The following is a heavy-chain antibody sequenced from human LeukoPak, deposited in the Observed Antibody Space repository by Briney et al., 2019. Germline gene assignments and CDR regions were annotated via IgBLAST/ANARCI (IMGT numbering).Heavy chain of an antibody. J-gene: IGHJ4*02. CDR2: ISYDGSDK. V-gene: IGHV3-30*04. CDR1: GFTFSSYA. Sequence: GGSLRLSCAASGFTFSSYAMHWVRQAPGKGLEWVAVISYDGSDKYYADSVKGRFTISRDNSKNTLYLQMNSLRAEDTAVYYCASVSPPGVDYWGQGTLVTVFS. D-gene: IGHD5/OR15-5a*01. CDR3: ASVSPPGVDY.